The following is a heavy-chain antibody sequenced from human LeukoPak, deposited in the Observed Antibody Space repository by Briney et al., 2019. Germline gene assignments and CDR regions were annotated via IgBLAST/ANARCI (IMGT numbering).Heavy chain of an antibody. V-gene: IGHV1-2*02. CDR1: GYTFTGYY. CDR2: INPNSGGT. Sequence: GASVKVSCKASGYTFTGYYMHWVRQAPGQGLEWMGWINPNSGGTNYAQKFQGRVTMTRDTSISIAYMELSRLRSDDTAVYYCARVGDSSSWRPLDYWGQGTLVTVSS. D-gene: IGHD6-6*01. J-gene: IGHJ4*02. CDR3: ARVGDSSSWRPLDY.